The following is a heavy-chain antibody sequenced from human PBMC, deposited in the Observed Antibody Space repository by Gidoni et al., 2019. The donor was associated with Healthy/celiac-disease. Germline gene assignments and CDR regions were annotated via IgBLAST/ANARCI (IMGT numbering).Heavy chain of an antibody. Sequence: QVQMVESGGGVVQPGRSLRLSCAASGFTFSSYAMHWVRQAPGKGLEWVAVISYDGSNKYYADSVKGRFTISRDNSKNTLYLQMNSLRAEDTAVYYCAREAGAISDYWGQGTLVTVSS. CDR2: ISYDGSNK. J-gene: IGHJ4*02. V-gene: IGHV3-30*01. CDR3: AREAGAISDY. D-gene: IGHD1-26*01. CDR1: GFTFSSYA.